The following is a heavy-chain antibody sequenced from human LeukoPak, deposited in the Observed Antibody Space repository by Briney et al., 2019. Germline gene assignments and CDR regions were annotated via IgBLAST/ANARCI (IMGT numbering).Heavy chain of an antibody. D-gene: IGHD6-13*01. CDR2: INHSGST. CDR1: GGSFSGYY. V-gene: IGHV4-34*01. J-gene: IGHJ5*02. CDR3: ARSLPVTAAGSNWFDP. Sequence: SETLSLTCAVYGGSFSGYYWAWIRQPPGKGLEWIGEINHSGSTNYNPSLKSRVTMSADTSRNHLSLKLSSVTAADTAVYYCARSLPVTAAGSNWFDPWGQGTLVTVSS.